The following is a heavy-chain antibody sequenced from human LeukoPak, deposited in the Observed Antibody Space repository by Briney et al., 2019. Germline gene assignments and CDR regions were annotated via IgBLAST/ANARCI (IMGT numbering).Heavy chain of an antibody. CDR1: GYTFTGYF. Sequence: ASVKVSCKASGYTFTGYFLHGVRQAPGQGLEWMGWINPNNGGTRYAQRFQGRVTMTRDTSINTTYMVLSRLRSDDTAVYYCARDFGGTYPLFDYWGQGTLVTVSS. D-gene: IGHD1-26*01. CDR2: INPNNGGT. J-gene: IGHJ4*02. CDR3: ARDFGGTYPLFDY. V-gene: IGHV1-2*02.